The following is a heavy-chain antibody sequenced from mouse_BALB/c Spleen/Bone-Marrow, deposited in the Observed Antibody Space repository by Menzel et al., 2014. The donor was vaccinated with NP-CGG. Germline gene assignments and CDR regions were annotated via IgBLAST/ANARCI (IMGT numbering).Heavy chain of an antibody. CDR2: IYPSDSYT. CDR3: TRGSYDLDY. J-gene: IGHJ2*01. V-gene: IGHV1-69*02. Sequence: VKLAESGAELVRPGVSVKLSCKASGYTFTSYRINWANQMLVLVLEWIGNIYPSDSYTNYNQKFKDKATLTVDKSSSTAYMQLGSPTSEDSAVYYCTRGSYDLDYWGQGTTLTVSS. D-gene: IGHD2-3*01. CDR1: GYTFTSYR.